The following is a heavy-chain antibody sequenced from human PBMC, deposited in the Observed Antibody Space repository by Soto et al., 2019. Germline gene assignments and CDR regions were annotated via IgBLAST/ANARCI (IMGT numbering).Heavy chain of an antibody. CDR1: GYTFTVYG. D-gene: IGHD3-10*01. CDR2: ISPFNGNT. J-gene: IGHJ4*01. Sequence: ASVKVSCKASGYTFTVYGITWVRQAPGQGLEWVGWISPFNGNTKFAQKLQDRLTMTTDTSTTTAYMELKSLRSDDTAVYYCARGRHGSVKGWDFWGHGSLVPVTS. CDR3: ARGRHGSVKGWDF. V-gene: IGHV1-18*01.